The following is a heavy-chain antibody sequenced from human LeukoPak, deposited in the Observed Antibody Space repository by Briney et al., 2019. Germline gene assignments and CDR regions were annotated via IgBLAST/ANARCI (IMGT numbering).Heavy chain of an antibody. D-gene: IGHD5-12*01. CDR2: ITSGGGTV. CDR1: GFIFSSYE. CDR3: ARDNLVATATIDY. J-gene: IGHJ4*02. V-gene: IGHV3-48*03. Sequence: GGSLRLSCAASGFIFSSYEFNWVRQAPGKGLEWVSYITSGGGTVYYADSVKGRFTISRDNAKASLYLQMNSLRAEDTAVYYCARDNLVATATIDYWGQGTLVTVSS.